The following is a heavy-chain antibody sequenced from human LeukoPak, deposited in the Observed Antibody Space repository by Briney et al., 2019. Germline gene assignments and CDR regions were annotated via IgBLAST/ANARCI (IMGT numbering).Heavy chain of an antibody. CDR2: ISSSGSTI. V-gene: IGHV3-11*04. D-gene: IGHD6-13*01. Sequence: GGSLRLSCAASGFTFSDYYMSWIRQAPGKGLEWVSYISSSGSTIYYADSVKGRFTISRDNAKNSLYLQMNSLRAEDTAVYYCARDIRDSSSWYVSGYYFDYWGQGTLVTVSS. CDR1: GFTFSDYY. CDR3: ARDIRDSSSWYVSGYYFDY. J-gene: IGHJ4*02.